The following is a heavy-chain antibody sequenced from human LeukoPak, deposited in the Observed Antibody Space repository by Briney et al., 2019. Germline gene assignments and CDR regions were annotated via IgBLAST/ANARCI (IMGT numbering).Heavy chain of an antibody. V-gene: IGHV3-66*04. CDR2: IYSGGNT. Sequence: GGSLRLSCAASGFIVSSNYISWVRQAPGKGLEWVSVIYSGGNTYHADSVMGRFTISRDNSKNTVYLEMHSLRAEDMAVYYCARLGIAVTGTSDYWGQGTLVTVSS. CDR3: ARLGIAVTGTSDY. D-gene: IGHD6-19*01. J-gene: IGHJ4*02. CDR1: GFIVSSNY.